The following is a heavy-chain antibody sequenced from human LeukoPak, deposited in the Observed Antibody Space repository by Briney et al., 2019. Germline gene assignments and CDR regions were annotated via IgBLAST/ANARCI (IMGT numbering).Heavy chain of an antibody. J-gene: IGHJ5*02. D-gene: IGHD3-10*01. CDR3: ARSMVRGVIIHWFDP. Sequence: SETLSLSCTVSGGSISSYYWSWIRQPPGKGLEWIGYIYYSGSTNYNPSLKSRVTISVDTSKNQFSLKLSSVTAADTAVYYCARSMVRGVIIHWFDPWGQGTLVTVSS. V-gene: IGHV4-59*13. CDR1: GGSISSYY. CDR2: IYYSGST.